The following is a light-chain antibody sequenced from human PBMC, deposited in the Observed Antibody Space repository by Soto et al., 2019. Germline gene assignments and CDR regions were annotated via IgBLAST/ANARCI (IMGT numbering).Light chain of an antibody. J-gene: IGLJ1*01. CDR1: SSDLGDYNY. Sequence: QSALTQPASVSGSPGQSITISCTGASSDLGDYNYVSWYQQHPGKAPKLMIYDVSSRPSGVSDCFSGSKSGNTASLTISGLQAEDEADYYCTSYTTTGTYVFATGTKLTVL. CDR2: DVS. V-gene: IGLV2-14*03. CDR3: TSYTTTGTYV.